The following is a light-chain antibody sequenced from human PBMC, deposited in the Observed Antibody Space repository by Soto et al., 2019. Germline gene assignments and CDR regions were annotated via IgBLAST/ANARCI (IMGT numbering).Light chain of an antibody. J-gene: IGKJ1*01. V-gene: IGKV3-11*01. CDR3: QQRSTWWT. CDR2: DAS. CDR1: QSVSSY. Sequence: EMVLTQSPATLSLSPGERATLSCRASQSVSSYLAWYQQKPGQAPRLLIYDASTRATGIPARFSGSGSGTDFTLTISSLEPEDFAVYYCQQRSTWWTFGQGTKV.